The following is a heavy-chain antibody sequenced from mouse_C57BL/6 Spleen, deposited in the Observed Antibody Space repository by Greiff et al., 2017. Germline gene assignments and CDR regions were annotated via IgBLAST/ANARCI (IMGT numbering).Heavy chain of an antibody. Sequence: EVQLVASGEGLVKPGGSLKLSCAASGFTFSSYAMSWVRQTPEKRLEWVAYISSGGDYIYYADTVKGRFTISRDNARNTLYLQMSSLKAEDTAMYYCTRAGGSSGYYAMDYWGQGTSVTVSS. CDR2: ISSGGDYI. CDR1: GFTFSSYA. J-gene: IGHJ4*01. CDR3: TRAGGSSGYYAMDY. D-gene: IGHD3-2*02. V-gene: IGHV5-9-1*02.